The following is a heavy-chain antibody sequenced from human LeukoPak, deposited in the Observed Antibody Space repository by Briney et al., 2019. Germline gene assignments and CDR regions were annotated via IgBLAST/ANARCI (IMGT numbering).Heavy chain of an antibody. CDR2: INPNSGGT. D-gene: IGHD3-9*01. Sequence: VASVKVSCKASGYTFTSYGISWVRQAPGQGLEWMGWINPNSGGTNYAQKFQGRVTMTRDTSISTAYMELSRLRSDDTAVYYCARDYYDILTGYYGHWGQGTLVTVSS. CDR3: ARDYYDILTGYYGH. J-gene: IGHJ4*02. CDR1: GYTFTSYG. V-gene: IGHV1-2*02.